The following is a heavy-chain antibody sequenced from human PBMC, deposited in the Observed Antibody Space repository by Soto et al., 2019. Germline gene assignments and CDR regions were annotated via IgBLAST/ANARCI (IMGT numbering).Heavy chain of an antibody. D-gene: IGHD3-22*01. CDR2: IYYSGST. Sequence: QVQLQESGPGLVKPSQTLSLTCTVSGGSISSGGYYWSWIRQHPGKGLEWIGYIYYSGSTYYNPSLKSRGNISVDTSKNQFSLKLSSVTAADTAVYYCASGYYYDSSGYFYFDYWGQGTLVTVSS. J-gene: IGHJ4*02. CDR3: ASGYYYDSSGYFYFDY. CDR1: GGSISSGGYY. V-gene: IGHV4-31*03.